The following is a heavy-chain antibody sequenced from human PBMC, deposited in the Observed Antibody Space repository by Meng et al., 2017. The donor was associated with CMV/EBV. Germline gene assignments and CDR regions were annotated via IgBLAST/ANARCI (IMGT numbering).Heavy chain of an antibody. CDR2: ISYDGSNR. V-gene: IGHV3-30-3*01. CDR3: ARSSWEPASDAFDI. Sequence: GESLKISCAAAGFTFSSYAMHWVRQAPGKGLEWVAVISYDGSNRYYADSVKGRFTISRDHSKNTLYLPMNSRSVEDTAVYYCARSSWEPASDAFDIWGQGTMVTVSS. CDR1: GFTFSSYA. D-gene: IGHD1-26*01. J-gene: IGHJ3*02.